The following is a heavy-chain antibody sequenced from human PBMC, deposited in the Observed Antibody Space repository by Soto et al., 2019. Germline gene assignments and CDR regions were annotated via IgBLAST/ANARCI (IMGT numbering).Heavy chain of an antibody. CDR1: GGSFSGYY. D-gene: IGHD3-10*01. CDR3: ARGVTMVRGVIGNWFDP. CDR2: INHSGST. Sequence: SETLSLTCAVYGGSFSGYYWSWIRQPPGKGLEWIGEINHSGSTNYNPSLKSRVTISVDTSKNQFSLKLSSVTAADTAVYYCARGVTMVRGVIGNWFDPWGQGTLVTVSS. J-gene: IGHJ5*02. V-gene: IGHV4-34*01.